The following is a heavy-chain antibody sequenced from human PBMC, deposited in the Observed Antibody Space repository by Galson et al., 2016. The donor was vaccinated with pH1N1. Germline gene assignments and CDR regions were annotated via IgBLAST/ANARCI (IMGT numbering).Heavy chain of an antibody. CDR2: IIPIFGTP. CDR3: ARGRVPSFGVIKYYGMGV. Sequence: SVKVSCKASGGTISEYAISWVRQAPGQGLEWMGGIIPIFGTPNYAKNFRGRLKITADKSTSTVYREKKSLTPDYTAGYYCARGRVPSFGVIKYYGMGVWGQGTTVTVSS. V-gene: IGHV1-69*06. CDR1: GGTISEYA. D-gene: IGHD3-3*01. J-gene: IGHJ6*02.